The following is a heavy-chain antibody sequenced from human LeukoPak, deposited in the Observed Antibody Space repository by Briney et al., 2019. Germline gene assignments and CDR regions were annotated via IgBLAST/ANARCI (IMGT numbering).Heavy chain of an antibody. CDR2: ISAYNGNT. CDR1: GYTFTSYY. J-gene: IGHJ4*02. D-gene: IGHD6-19*01. CDR3: AREWQWLGLIYFDY. V-gene: IGHV1-18*04. Sequence: ASVKVSCKASGYTFTSYYMHWVRQAPGQGLEWMGWISAYNGNTNYAQKLQGRVTMTTDTSTSTAYMELRSLRSDDTAVYYCAREWQWLGLIYFDYWGQGTLVTVSS.